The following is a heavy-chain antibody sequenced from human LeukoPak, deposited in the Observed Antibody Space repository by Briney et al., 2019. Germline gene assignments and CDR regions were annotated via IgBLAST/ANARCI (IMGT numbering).Heavy chain of an antibody. Sequence: PGGSLRLSCAASGFTFSSYAMHWVRQAPGKGLEWVAVISYDGSNKYYADSVKGRFTISRDNYKNTLYLQMNSLRAEDTAVYYCARDSSGSYWSTNLDYWGQGTLVTVSS. CDR1: GFTFSSYA. V-gene: IGHV3-30*01. D-gene: IGHD3-10*01. J-gene: IGHJ4*02. CDR3: ARDSSGSYWSTNLDY. CDR2: ISYDGSNK.